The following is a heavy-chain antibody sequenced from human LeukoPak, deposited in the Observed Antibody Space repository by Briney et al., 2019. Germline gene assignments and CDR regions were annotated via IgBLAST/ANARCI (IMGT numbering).Heavy chain of an antibody. CDR1: GFTFSIYA. V-gene: IGHV3-33*08. CDR3: AREADCSGGTCYRGAFDI. CDR2: IWYDGSNE. D-gene: IGHD2-15*01. J-gene: IGHJ3*02. Sequence: GGSLRLSCAASGFTFSIYAIHWVRPAPGKGLEWVATIWYDGSNEYYADSVTGRFTISRDNSKNTLFLQMNSLRAEDTAVYYCAREADCSGGTCYRGAFDIWGQGTMVTVSS.